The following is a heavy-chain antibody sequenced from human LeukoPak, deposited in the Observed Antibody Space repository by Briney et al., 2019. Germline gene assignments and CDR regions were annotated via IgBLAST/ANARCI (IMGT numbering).Heavy chain of an antibody. CDR1: GFTVSSNY. CDR2: IYSGGST. J-gene: IGHJ6*03. CDR3: ARDVSVYGDYGHYYYYYYMDV. Sequence: PGGSLRLSCAASGFTVSSNYMSWVRQAPGKGLEWVSVIYSGGSTYYADSVKGRFTISRDNSKNTLYLQMNSLRAEDTAVYYCARDVSVYGDYGHYYYYYYMDVWGKGTTVTVSS. D-gene: IGHD4-17*01. V-gene: IGHV3-53*01.